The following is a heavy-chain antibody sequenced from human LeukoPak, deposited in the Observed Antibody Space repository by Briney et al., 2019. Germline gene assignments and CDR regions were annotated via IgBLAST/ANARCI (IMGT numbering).Heavy chain of an antibody. CDR2: IIPIFGTA. V-gene: IGHV1-69*13. CDR3: ARLSGITMVRGAQSSLRFDP. J-gene: IGHJ5*02. CDR1: GGTFSSYT. D-gene: IGHD3-10*01. Sequence: ASVKVSCKASGGTFSSYTISWVRQAPGQGLEWMGGIIPIFGTANYAQKFQGRVTITADESTSTAYMELSSLRSEDTAVYYCARLSGITMVRGAQSSLRFDPWGQGTLVTVSS.